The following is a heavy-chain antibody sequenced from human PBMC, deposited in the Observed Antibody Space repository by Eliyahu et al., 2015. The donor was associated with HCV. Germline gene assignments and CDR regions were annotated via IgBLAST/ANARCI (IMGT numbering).Heavy chain of an antibody. CDR1: GGSFXGYY. Sequence: QVQLQQWGAGLLKPSETLSLTCAVYGGSFXGYYWXWXRQPPGKGLEWIGEINHSGSTNYNPSLKSRVTISVDTSKNQFSLKLSSVTAADTAVYYCARGNYYDSSGYYSRVYYYYYGMDVWGQGTTVTVSS. D-gene: IGHD3-22*01. CDR2: INHSGST. V-gene: IGHV4-34*01. CDR3: ARGNYYDSSGYYSRVYYYYYGMDV. J-gene: IGHJ6*02.